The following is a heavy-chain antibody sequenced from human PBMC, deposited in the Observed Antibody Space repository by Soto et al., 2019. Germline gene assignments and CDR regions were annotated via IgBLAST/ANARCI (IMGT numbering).Heavy chain of an antibody. J-gene: IGHJ4*02. D-gene: IGHD2-8*01. CDR1: GGSFSGYY. CDR2: INHSGST. Sequence: SETLSLTCAVYGGSFSGYYWSWIRQPPGKGLEWIGEINHSGSTNYNPSLKSRVTISVDTSKNQFSLKLSSVTAADTAVYYCARGLGRYCTNGVCRSVFLVYWGQGTLVTVSS. V-gene: IGHV4-34*01. CDR3: ARGLGRYCTNGVCRSVFLVY.